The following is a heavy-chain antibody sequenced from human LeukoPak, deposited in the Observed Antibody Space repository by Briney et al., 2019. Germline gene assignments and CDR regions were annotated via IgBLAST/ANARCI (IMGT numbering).Heavy chain of an antibody. D-gene: IGHD5-12*01. CDR1: GGSIGSYY. J-gene: IGHJ4*02. Sequence: SETLSLTCTVSGGSIGSYYWSWIRQPPGKGLEWIGYIYYSGSTNYNPSLKSRVTISVDTSKNQFSLKLSSVTAVDTAVYYCARHAFGSGYDLDYWGQGTLVTVSS. CDR3: ARHAFGSGYDLDY. V-gene: IGHV4-59*01. CDR2: IYYSGST.